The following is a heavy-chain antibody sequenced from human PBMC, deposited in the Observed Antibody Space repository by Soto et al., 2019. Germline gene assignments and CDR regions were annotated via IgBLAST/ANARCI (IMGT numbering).Heavy chain of an antibody. CDR2: INPNSGGT. D-gene: IGHD6-19*01. CDR1: GYTFTGYY. J-gene: IGHJ6*02. CDR3: ASDLGGWYDYYYGMDV. Sequence: VASVKVSCKASGYTFTGYYMHWVRQAPGQGLEWMGWINPNSGGTNYAQKFQGWVTMTRDTSISTAYMELSRLRSDDTAVYYCASDLGGWYDYYYGMDVWGQGTTVTVYS. V-gene: IGHV1-2*04.